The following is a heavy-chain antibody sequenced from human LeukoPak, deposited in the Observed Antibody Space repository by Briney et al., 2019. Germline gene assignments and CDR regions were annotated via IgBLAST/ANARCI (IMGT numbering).Heavy chain of an antibody. V-gene: IGHV1-18*01. Sequence: ASVKVSCKASGYTFTSYGISWVRQAPGQGLEWMGWISAYNGNTNYTQKFQGRVTITRDTSASTAYMELSSLRSEDTAVYYCVLDDSSGYSFAYWGQGTLVTVSS. CDR1: GYTFTSYG. J-gene: IGHJ4*02. D-gene: IGHD3-22*01. CDR2: ISAYNGNT. CDR3: VLDDSSGYSFAY.